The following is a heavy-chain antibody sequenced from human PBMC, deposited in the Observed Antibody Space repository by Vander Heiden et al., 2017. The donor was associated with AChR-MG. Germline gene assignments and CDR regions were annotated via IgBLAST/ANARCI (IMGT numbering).Heavy chain of an antibody. Sequence: EVQMLESGGGLVQPGGSLRLSCAASGFTFSTYAMSWFRQAPGKGPEGVSAISGSGGGTYYADSVKGRFTISRDNSKNTLYLQMNSLRADDTAVYYCAKAGRYCSSTSCYLAYWGQGTLVTVSS. V-gene: IGHV3-23*01. D-gene: IGHD2-2*01. CDR2: ISGSGGGT. J-gene: IGHJ4*02. CDR1: GFTFSTYA. CDR3: AKAGRYCSSTSCYLAY.